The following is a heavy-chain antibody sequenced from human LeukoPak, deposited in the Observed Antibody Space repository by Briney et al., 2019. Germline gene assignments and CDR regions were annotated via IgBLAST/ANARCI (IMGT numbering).Heavy chain of an antibody. J-gene: IGHJ4*02. Sequence: GGSLRLSCAASGFTFSSYSMNWVRQAPGEGLEWVSSISSSSSYIYYADSVKGRFTISRDNAKNSLYLQMNSLRAEDTAVYYCAKQGRKSAFDFWGQGTLVTVSA. CDR1: GFTFSSYS. D-gene: IGHD7-27*01. V-gene: IGHV3-21*01. CDR3: AKQGRKSAFDF. CDR2: ISSSSSYI.